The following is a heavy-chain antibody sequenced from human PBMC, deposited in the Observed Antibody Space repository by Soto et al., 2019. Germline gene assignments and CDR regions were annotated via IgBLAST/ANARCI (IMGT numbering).Heavy chain of an antibody. J-gene: IGHJ4*02. Sequence: QVQVVESGGGVVQPGRSLRLSCEASGFTLSSYTMHWVRQAPGKGLEWVTVISYDGGNQYYADSVKGRFTISRDNSKDTLYLQMHSLRSDDTAVYFCARGPITQTSFIDHWGQGTLVTVSS. D-gene: IGHD1-20*01. CDR3: ARGPITQTSFIDH. V-gene: IGHV3-30-3*01. CDR2: ISYDGGNQ. CDR1: GFTLSSYT.